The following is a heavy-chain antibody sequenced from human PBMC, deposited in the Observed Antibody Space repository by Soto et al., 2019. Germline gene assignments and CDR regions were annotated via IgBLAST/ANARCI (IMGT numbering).Heavy chain of an antibody. J-gene: IGHJ5*02. CDR2: ISAYNGNT. CDR1: GYTFTSYG. Sequence: GASVKVSCKASGYTFTSYGISWVRQAPGQGFEWMGWISAYNGNTNYAQKLQGRVTMTTDTSTSTAYMELRSLRSDDTAVYYCARDWYYYDSSGSNWFDPWGQGTLVTVSS. CDR3: ARDWYYYDSSGSNWFDP. D-gene: IGHD3-22*01. V-gene: IGHV1-18*01.